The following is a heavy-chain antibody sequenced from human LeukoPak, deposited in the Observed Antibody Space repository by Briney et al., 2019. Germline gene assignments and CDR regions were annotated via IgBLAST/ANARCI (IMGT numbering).Heavy chain of an antibody. D-gene: IGHD6-6*01. CDR3: ARPTGVYDAFDI. Sequence: GGSLRLSCVASGFTFSTYWMYWVRQAPGKGLVWVSRIKGDGSKTNYADSVKGRFTDSRDNAKNTLYLQMISLRAEDTAVYYCARPTGVYDAFDIWGQGTTVIVSS. V-gene: IGHV3-74*01. J-gene: IGHJ3*02. CDR2: IKGDGSKT. CDR1: GFTFSTYW.